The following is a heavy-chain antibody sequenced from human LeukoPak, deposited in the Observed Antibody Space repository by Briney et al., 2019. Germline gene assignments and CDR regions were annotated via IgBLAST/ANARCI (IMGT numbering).Heavy chain of an antibody. Sequence: SETLSLTCTVSGGSISSGSYYWSWIRQPAGKGLEWIGRIYASGSTYYNPSLNSRVTISVDRSKNQFSLKLSSVTAADTAVYYCAREPIAAAGTGAFDIWGQGTMVTVSS. J-gene: IGHJ3*02. CDR1: GGSISSGSYY. CDR2: IYASGST. D-gene: IGHD6-13*01. V-gene: IGHV4-61*02. CDR3: AREPIAAAGTGAFDI.